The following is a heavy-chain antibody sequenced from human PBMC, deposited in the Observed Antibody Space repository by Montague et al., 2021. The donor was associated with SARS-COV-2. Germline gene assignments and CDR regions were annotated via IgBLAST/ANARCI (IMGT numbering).Heavy chain of an antibody. J-gene: IGHJ4*02. CDR3: ARVRYSDGWTFDY. V-gene: IGHV4-59*13. CDR2: VYSSGST. D-gene: IGHD6-19*01. CDR1: SGSISNYY. Sequence: SETLSLTCTVSSGSISNYYWSWIRRPPGKGLEWIGYVYSSGSTNYSPSLEGRVTMSVDTSKNQFSLKLISVTAADTAVYYCARVRYSDGWTFDYWGQGTLVTVSS.